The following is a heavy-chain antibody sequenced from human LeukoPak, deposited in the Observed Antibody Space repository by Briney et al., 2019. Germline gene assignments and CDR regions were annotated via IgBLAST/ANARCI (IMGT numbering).Heavy chain of an antibody. CDR3: AKGLDYGGNSGAFDI. V-gene: IGHV3-23*01. J-gene: IGHJ3*02. Sequence: GGSLRLSCAASGFTFSSYAMSWVRQAPGKGLEWVSAISGSGGSTYYADSVEGRFTISRDNSKNTLYLQMNSLRAEDTAVYYCAKGLDYGGNSGAFDIWGQGTMVTVSS. CDR2: ISGSGGST. D-gene: IGHD4-23*01. CDR1: GFTFSSYA.